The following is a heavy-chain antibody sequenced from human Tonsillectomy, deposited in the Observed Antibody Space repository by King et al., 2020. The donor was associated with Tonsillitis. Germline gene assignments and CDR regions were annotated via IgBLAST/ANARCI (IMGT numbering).Heavy chain of an antibody. CDR2: ISYEGDNE. CDR3: ARGIVGVTGPGDY. Sequence: QLVQSGGGVVQPGKSLRLSCAASGFIFSAYALHWVRQAPGKGLEWVALISYEGDNEVYADSVKGRFTISRDNSKNTIFLEMNSLRGEDTAVYYCARGIVGVTGPGDYWGQGALVTVSS. D-gene: IGHD1-26*01. CDR1: GFIFSAYA. J-gene: IGHJ4*02. V-gene: IGHV3-30*14.